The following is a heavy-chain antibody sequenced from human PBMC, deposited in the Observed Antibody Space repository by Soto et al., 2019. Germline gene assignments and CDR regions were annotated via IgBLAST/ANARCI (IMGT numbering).Heavy chain of an antibody. CDR1: GGSISSYY. Sequence: PSETLSLTCTVSGGSISSYYWTWIRQPPGKRLEWIGYIYYSGSTNYNPSLKSRVTISVATSKTQFSLKLSSVTAADTAVYYCARLDRYYNYMYVWCKGNTVTSP. CDR3: ARLDRYYNYMYV. D-gene: IGHD1-20*01. CDR2: IYYSGST. V-gene: IGHV4-59*08. J-gene: IGHJ6*03.